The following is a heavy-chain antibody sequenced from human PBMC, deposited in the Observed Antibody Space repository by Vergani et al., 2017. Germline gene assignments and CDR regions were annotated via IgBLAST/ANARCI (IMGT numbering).Heavy chain of an antibody. J-gene: IGHJ6*03. CDR2: IFPSGNS. Sequence: QLQLQESGSGLVKPSQTLSLTCAVSGDSITNGGFSWNWIRQPPGKGPEWIGYIFPSGNSDYNPSLKNRVPISLDKSKNQFSLWVNSVTAADTAVYFCARASLRALVGYYYYMYVWGKGKTVVVSS. CDR1: GDSITNGGFS. D-gene: IGHD3-16*02. V-gene: IGHV4-30-2*01. CDR3: ARASLRALVGYYYYMYV.